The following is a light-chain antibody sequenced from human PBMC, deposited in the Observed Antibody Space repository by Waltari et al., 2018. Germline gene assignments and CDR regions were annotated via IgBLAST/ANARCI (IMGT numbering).Light chain of an antibody. V-gene: IGKV1-5*03. J-gene: IGKJ2*01. Sequence: DIQMTQSPSTLSASVGDRVTITCRASQVIGSWLAWYKQKPGKAPNLLIYKASSSESGVPSSFYGSGSGTEFTLTISSLQPDDFATYYCQQYNNYPYTFGQGTKLQIK. CDR3: QQYNNYPYT. CDR2: KAS. CDR1: QVIGSW.